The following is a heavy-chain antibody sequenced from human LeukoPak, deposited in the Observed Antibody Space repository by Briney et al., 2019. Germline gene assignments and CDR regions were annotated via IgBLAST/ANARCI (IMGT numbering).Heavy chain of an antibody. J-gene: IGHJ4*02. CDR3: ARGLRGIAAAGWVAF. V-gene: IGHV3-30*19. CDR1: GFTFSSYG. CDR2: ISYDGSNK. Sequence: GSLRLSCAASGFTFSSYGMHWVRQAPGKGLEWVAVISYDGSNKYYADSVKGRFTISRDNSKNTLYLQMNSLRAEDTAVYYCARGLRGIAAAGWVAFWGQGTLVTVSS. D-gene: IGHD6-13*01.